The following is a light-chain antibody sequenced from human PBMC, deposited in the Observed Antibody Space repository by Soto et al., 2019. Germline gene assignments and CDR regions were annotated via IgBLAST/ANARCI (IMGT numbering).Light chain of an antibody. CDR1: SSDVGRYNY. CDR3: SSFTSSYTLV. CDR2: EVS. Sequence: QSALTQPASVSGSPGQSITMSCTGTSSDVGRYNYVSWYQQHPGKVPKLIIYEVSHRPSGISNRFSATKSGNTASLTISGLQAEDDADYYCSSFTSSYTLVFGGGTKLTVL. V-gene: IGLV2-14*01. J-gene: IGLJ2*01.